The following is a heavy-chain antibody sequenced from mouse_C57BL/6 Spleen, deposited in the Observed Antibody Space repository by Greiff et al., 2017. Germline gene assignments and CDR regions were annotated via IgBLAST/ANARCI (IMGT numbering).Heavy chain of an antibody. V-gene: IGHV1-15*01. CDR2: IDPETGGT. D-gene: IGHD1-2*01. CDR1: GYTFTDYE. J-gene: IGHJ2*01. CDR3: TSITTEDYFDY. Sequence: VQLQQSGAELVRPGASVTLSCKASGYTFTDYEMHWVKQTPVHGLEWIGAIDPETGGTAYNQKFKGKAILTADKSSSTAYMELRSLTSEDSAVYYCTSITTEDYFDYWGQGTTLTVSS.